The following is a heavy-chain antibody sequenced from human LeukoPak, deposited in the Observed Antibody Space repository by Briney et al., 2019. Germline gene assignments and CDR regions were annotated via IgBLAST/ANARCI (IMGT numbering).Heavy chain of an antibody. CDR1: GFTFDDYT. D-gene: IGHD5-18*01. J-gene: IGHJ5*02. Sequence: GGSLRLSCAASGFTFDDYTMHWVRQAPGKGLEWVSLISWDGGSTYYADSVKGRFTISRDNSKNSLYLQMNSLRTEDTALYYCAKSGSYGYGGSGWFDPWGQGTLVTVSS. V-gene: IGHV3-43*01. CDR3: AKSGSYGYGGSGWFDP. CDR2: ISWDGGST.